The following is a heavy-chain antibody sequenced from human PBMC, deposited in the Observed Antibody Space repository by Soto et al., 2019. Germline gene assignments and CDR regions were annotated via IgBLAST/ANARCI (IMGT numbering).Heavy chain of an antibody. CDR1: GYKFNTYG. V-gene: IGHV1-18*01. J-gene: IGHJ4*02. CDR2: ISGNNGNT. CDR3: ARDMWSFGSGSYSVDY. D-gene: IGHD3-10*01. Sequence: ASVKVSCKASGYKFNTYGITWVRQAPGQGLEWMGWISGNNGNTKYPQKFQGRVTMTTDTSTSAAYMELRSLRSDDTAVYYCARDMWSFGSGSYSVDYWGQGTPVTV.